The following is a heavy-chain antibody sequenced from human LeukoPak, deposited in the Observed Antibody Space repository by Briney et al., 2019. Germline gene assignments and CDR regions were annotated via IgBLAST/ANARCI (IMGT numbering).Heavy chain of an antibody. J-gene: IGHJ4*02. V-gene: IGHV3-30*03. Sequence: GGSLRLSCAASGFTFSSYGMHCVPQAPGKGLEWVADISYDGSNKYYADSVKGRFTISRDNSKNTLYLQMNSLRAEDTAVYYCARETDHQTYYCDSSGYYPPLDYWGQGTLVTVSS. CDR2: ISYDGSNK. CDR1: GFTFSSYG. CDR3: ARETDHQTYYCDSSGYYPPLDY. D-gene: IGHD3-22*01.